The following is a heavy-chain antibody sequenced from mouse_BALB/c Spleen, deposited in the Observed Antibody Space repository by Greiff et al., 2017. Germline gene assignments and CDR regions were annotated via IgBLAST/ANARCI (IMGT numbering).Heavy chain of an antibody. V-gene: IGHV5-17*02. D-gene: IGHD2-14*01. J-gene: IGHJ4*01. CDR2: ISSGSSTI. CDR3: ARSHYYRYDRDYAMDY. CDR1: GFTFSSFG. Sequence: EVKLMESGGGLVQPGGSRKLSCAASGFTFSSFGMHWVRQAPEKGLEWVAYISSGSSTIYYADTVKGRFTISRDNPKNTLFLQMTSLRSEDTAMYYCARSHYYRYDRDYAMDYWGQGTSVTVSS.